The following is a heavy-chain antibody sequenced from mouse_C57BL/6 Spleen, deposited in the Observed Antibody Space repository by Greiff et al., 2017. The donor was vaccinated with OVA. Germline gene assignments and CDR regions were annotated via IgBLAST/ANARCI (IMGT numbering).Heavy chain of an antibody. Sequence: EVMLVESGPELVKPGASVKIPCKASGYTFTDYNMDWVKQSPGQSLEWIGDINPNNGGTIYNQKFKGKATLTVDKSSSTAYMELRSLTSEDTAVYYCARYGSSLWRYFDVWGTGTTVTVSS. J-gene: IGHJ1*03. V-gene: IGHV1-18*01. CDR1: GYTFTDYN. CDR3: ARYGSSLWRYFDV. D-gene: IGHD1-1*01. CDR2: INPNNGGT.